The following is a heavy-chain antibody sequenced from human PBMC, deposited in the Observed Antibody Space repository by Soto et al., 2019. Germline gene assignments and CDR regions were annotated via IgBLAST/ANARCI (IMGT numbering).Heavy chain of an antibody. J-gene: IGHJ5*02. Sequence: SVKVSCKASGGTFSSYTISWVRQAPGQGLEWMGRIIPILGIANYAQKFQGRVTITADKSTSTAYMELSSLRSEDTAVYYCARAVGIVGASDWFDPWGQGTLVTVSS. CDR2: IIPILGIA. V-gene: IGHV1-69*02. CDR3: ARAVGIVGASDWFDP. CDR1: GGTFSSYT. D-gene: IGHD1-26*01.